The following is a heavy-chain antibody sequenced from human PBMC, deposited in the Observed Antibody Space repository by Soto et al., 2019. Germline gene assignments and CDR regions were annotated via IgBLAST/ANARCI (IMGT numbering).Heavy chain of an antibody. D-gene: IGHD2-15*01. V-gene: IGHV1-3*01. CDR3: ARGSADCSGGSCYPPDWFDP. Sequence: EASVKVSCKASGYTFTSYAMHWVRQAPGQRLEWMGWINAGNGNTKYSQKFQGRVTITRDTSASTAYMELSSLRSEDTAVYYCARGSADCSGGSCYPPDWFDPWGQGTLVTVSS. J-gene: IGHJ5*02. CDR1: GYTFTSYA. CDR2: INAGNGNT.